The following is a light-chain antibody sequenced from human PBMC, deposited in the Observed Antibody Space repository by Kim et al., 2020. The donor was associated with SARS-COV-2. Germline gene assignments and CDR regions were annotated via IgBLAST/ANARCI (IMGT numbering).Light chain of an antibody. J-gene: IGKJ1*01. CDR2: DAS. CDR1: QSVSSY. V-gene: IGKV3-11*01. Sequence: LSPGERATLSCRASQSVSSYLAWYQQKPGQAPRLLLYDASNRATGIPARFSGSGSGTDFTLTISSLEPEDFAVYYCQQRSNWPPTFGQGTKVDIK. CDR3: QQRSNWPPT.